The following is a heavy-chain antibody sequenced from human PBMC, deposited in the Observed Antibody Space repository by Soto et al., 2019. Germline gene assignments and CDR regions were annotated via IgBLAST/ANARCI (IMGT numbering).Heavy chain of an antibody. Sequence: ASVKVSCKASGYTFTSYGISWVRQAPGQGLEWMGWISAYNGNTNYAQKLQGRVTMTTDTSTSTAYMELRSLRSDDTAVYYCARDLFSGWYNWFGPWGQGTLVTSPQ. J-gene: IGHJ5*02. V-gene: IGHV1-18*04. CDR3: ARDLFSGWYNWFGP. CDR2: ISAYNGNT. CDR1: GYTFTSYG. D-gene: IGHD6-19*01.